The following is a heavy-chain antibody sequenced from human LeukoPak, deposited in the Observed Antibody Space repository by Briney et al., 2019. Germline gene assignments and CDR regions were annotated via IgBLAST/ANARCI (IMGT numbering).Heavy chain of an antibody. CDR3: ARDTGCTAVTTRHFDY. CDR1: GYTFTSYG. Sequence: ASVKVSCKASGYTFTSYGISWVRQAPGQGLEWMGWISAYNANTNYAQKLQGRVTMTTDTSTSTAYMELRSLRSDDTAVYYCARDTGCTAVTTRHFDYWGQGTLVTVSS. CDR2: ISAYNANT. V-gene: IGHV1-18*01. J-gene: IGHJ4*02. D-gene: IGHD4-17*01.